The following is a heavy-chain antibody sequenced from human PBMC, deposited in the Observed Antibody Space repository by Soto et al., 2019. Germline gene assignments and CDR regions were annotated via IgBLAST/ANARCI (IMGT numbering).Heavy chain of an antibody. CDR1: GFTLSGYD. Sequence: EVQLVESGGGLVQPGGSLRLSCAASGFTLSGYDIHWVRQATGKGLEWVSGIGSAGDAYYADSVKGRFTISRETAKNSLYLQMNSLRVGATAVYYCTRKTPTNGMAVWGQGNTVTVSS. CDR2: IGSAGDA. V-gene: IGHV3-13*01. D-gene: IGHD2-15*01. CDR3: TRKTPTNGMAV. J-gene: IGHJ6*02.